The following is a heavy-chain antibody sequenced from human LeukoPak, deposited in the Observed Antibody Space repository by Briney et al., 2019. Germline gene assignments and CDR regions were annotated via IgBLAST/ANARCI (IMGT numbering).Heavy chain of an antibody. CDR2: INHSGST. D-gene: IGHD3-10*01. J-gene: IGHJ4*02. CDR1: GESFSGYY. V-gene: IGHV4-34*01. Sequence: PSETLSLTCAVYGESFSGYYWSWIRQPPGKGLEWIGEINHSGSTNYNPSLESRVTISVDTSKNQFSLKLRSVTAAGTAVYYCATVAVIRGVTYFDYWGQGTLVTVSS. CDR3: ATVAVIRGVTYFDY.